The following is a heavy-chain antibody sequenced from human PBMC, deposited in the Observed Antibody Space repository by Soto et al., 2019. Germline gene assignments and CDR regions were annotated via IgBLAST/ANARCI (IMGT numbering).Heavy chain of an antibody. CDR2: ITGNGSST. J-gene: IGHJ4*02. CDR3: AKGPTYYYDSSGYCDY. D-gene: IGHD3-22*01. Sequence: GGSLRLSCAASGFTLSSYGMHWVRQAPGKGLEWVSAITGNGSSTYYADSVKGRFTISRDNSKNTLYLQMNSLRAEDTAVYYCAKGPTYYYDSSGYCDYWGQGTLVTVSS. V-gene: IGHV3-23*01. CDR1: GFTLSSYG.